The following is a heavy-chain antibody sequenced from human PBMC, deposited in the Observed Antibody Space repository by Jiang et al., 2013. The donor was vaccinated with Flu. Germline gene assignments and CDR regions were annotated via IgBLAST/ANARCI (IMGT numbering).Heavy chain of an antibody. CDR3: ARRYSDYDWYFDL. Sequence: GAEVKKPAESLKISCKGSGYSFTSFWIAWVRQMPGKGLEWMGIINPGDSDTRYSPSFQGQVTISADKSITTAYLQWSSLKASDTAMYYCARRYSDYDWYFDLWGRGTLVTVSS. V-gene: IGHV5-51*01. CDR2: INPGDSDT. J-gene: IGHJ2*01. CDR1: GYSFTSFW. D-gene: IGHD5-12*01.